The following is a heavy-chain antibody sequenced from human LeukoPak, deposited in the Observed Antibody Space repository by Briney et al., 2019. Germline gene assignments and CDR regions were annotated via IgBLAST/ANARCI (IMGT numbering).Heavy chain of an antibody. V-gene: IGHV3-23*01. J-gene: IGHJ4*02. CDR2: ISGSGSTT. CDR3: ANERGMTTVTTGDY. CDR1: GFIFSKHY. Sequence: GGSPRLSCAASGFIFSKHYMSWIRQAPGKGLEWVSYISGSGSTTYYADSVKGRFTISRDNSKNTLYLQMNSLRAEDTAVYYCANERGMTTVTTGDYWGQGTLVTVSS. D-gene: IGHD4-17*01.